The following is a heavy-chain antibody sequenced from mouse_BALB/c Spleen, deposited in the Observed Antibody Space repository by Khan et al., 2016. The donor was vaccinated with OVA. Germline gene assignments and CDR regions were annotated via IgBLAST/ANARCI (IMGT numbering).Heavy chain of an antibody. CDR2: INPYNGGT. V-gene: IGHV1-18*01. D-gene: IGHD2-13*01. CDR1: GYSFTGYT. Sequence: EVQLQQSGPELVKPGASMKISCKASGYSFTGYTMNWVKQRHGKNLEWIGLINPYNGGTTYSQKFKGKATLTVDRSSSPAYLELPSLTSEASAVYYWVRSASYGDYVESWFTYWGQGTLVTVSA. J-gene: IGHJ3*01. CDR3: VRSASYGDYVESWFTY.